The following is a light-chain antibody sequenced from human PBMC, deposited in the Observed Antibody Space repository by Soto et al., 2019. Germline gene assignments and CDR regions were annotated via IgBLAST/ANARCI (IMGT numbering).Light chain of an antibody. CDR2: VAS. CDR3: QDYGSSPYS. CDR1: QSVSHNH. V-gene: IGKV3-20*01. Sequence: EIVLTQSPGPLSLSPGERATLSCRASQSVSHNHLAWYQQKPDQAPRLLIYVASNRATAFPDRFSGSGSGTDFTITISRLEPEDFAVYSCQDYGSSPYSFVQGTKLEIK. J-gene: IGKJ2*01.